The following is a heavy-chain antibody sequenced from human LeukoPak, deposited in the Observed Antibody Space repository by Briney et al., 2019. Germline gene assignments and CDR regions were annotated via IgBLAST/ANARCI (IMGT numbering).Heavy chain of an antibody. J-gene: IGHJ4*02. CDR2: INHSGST. V-gene: IGHV4-34*01. D-gene: IGHD3-10*01. CDR3: ARYGSGNYFDY. Sequence: PSETLSLTCAVYGGSFSGYYWSWIRQPPGKGLEWIGEINHSGSTNYNPSLKSRVTISVDTSKNQFSLKLSSVTAADTAVYYCARYGSGNYFDYWGQGTPVTVSS. CDR1: GGSFSGYY.